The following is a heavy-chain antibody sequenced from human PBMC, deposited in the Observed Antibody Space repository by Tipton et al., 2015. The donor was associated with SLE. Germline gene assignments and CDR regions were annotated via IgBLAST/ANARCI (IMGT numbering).Heavy chain of an antibody. D-gene: IGHD3-10*01. Sequence: TLSLTCTVSGSSITAYYWTWIRQPPGKGLEWIGYVYYSGTTNYNPSLKSRVTISVDTSKNQFSLKLSSVTAADTAVYYCTKQRGGALFDDWGQGTLVTVSS. CDR2: VYYSGTT. J-gene: IGHJ4*02. CDR1: GSSITAYY. V-gene: IGHV4-59*07. CDR3: TKQRGGALFDD.